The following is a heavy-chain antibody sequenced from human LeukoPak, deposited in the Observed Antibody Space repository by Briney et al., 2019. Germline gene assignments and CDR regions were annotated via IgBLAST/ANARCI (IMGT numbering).Heavy chain of an antibody. Sequence: GESLKISCKGSGYTLTSYWIGWVRQMPGKGLEWMGIIHPGDSDTRYSPSFQGQVTISVDKSISTAYLQWSSLKASDTAMYYCARHYSSGWNYFDYWGQGTLVTVSS. J-gene: IGHJ4*02. CDR1: GYTLTSYW. D-gene: IGHD6-19*01. CDR2: IHPGDSDT. V-gene: IGHV5-51*01. CDR3: ARHYSSGWNYFDY.